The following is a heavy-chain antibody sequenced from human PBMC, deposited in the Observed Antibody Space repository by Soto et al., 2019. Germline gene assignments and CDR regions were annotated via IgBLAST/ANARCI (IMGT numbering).Heavy chain of an antibody. V-gene: IGHV5-10-1*01. D-gene: IGHD1-26*01. CDR1: GYSFPTYW. CDR3: ARLSGNKHMITLLDFFYHDGMGV. J-gene: IGHJ6*02. Sequence: GESLTISCEGSGYSFPTYWVGWVRQVPGKGLEWMGRINPSDSYVSYNPSFEGHVTFSVDKSVNTAYLQWSSLEASDTARYYCARLSGNKHMITLLDFFYHDGMGVWGQGTTVTVSS. CDR2: INPSDSYV.